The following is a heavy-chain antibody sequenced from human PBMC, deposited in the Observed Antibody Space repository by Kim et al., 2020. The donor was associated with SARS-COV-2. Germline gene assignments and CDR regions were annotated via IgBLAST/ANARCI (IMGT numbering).Heavy chain of an antibody. V-gene: IGHV3-53*01. CDR1: GFSVSNKY. CDR3: ANGYCSGGDCSFRSGMDV. D-gene: IGHD2-15*01. J-gene: IGHJ6*02. CDR2: IYSGGNT. Sequence: GGSLRLSCAVSGFSVSNKYMTWVRRAPGKGLEWVSLIYSGGNTYYADSVKGRFIISRDNSENTVYLQMNSLRAEDTAVYYCANGYCSGGDCSFRSGMDVWGQGTTVTVS.